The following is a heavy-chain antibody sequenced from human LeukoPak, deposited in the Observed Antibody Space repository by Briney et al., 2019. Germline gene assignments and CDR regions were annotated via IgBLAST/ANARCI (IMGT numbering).Heavy chain of an antibody. J-gene: IGHJ3*02. Sequence: PGGSLRLSCAASGFTFHEHAMHWVRQAPGKGLEWVAGISWNGGSIGYADSVKGRFTISRDNAKNSLSLQMNSLRAEDMALYYCVKEGSSGVDAFDIWGQGTLVTVSS. CDR1: GFTFHEHA. D-gene: IGHD6-19*01. V-gene: IGHV3-9*03. CDR3: VKEGSSGVDAFDI. CDR2: ISWNGGSI.